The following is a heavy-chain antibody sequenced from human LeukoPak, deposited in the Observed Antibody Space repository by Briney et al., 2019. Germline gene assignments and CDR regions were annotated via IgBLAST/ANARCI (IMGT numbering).Heavy chain of an antibody. CDR1: GYTLTELS. CDR3: ATEERNDILTGYYNFDC. CDR2: FDPEDGET. Sequence: ASVKVSCKVSGYTLTELSMHWVRQAPGKGLEWMGGFDPEDGETIYAQKFQGRVTMTEDTSTDTAYMELSSLRSEDTAVYYCATEERNDILTGYYNFDCWGQGTLVTVSS. V-gene: IGHV1-24*01. J-gene: IGHJ4*02. D-gene: IGHD3-9*01.